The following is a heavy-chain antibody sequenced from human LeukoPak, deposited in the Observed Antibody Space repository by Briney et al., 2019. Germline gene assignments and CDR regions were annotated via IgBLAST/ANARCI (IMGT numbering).Heavy chain of an antibody. V-gene: IGHV5-51*01. Sequence: GESLKISCKGSGYSFPTYWIGWGRQMPGKGLEWMGIIYPADSDTRYSPSFQGQVTISADKSISTAYLQWSSLKASDSAIYYCARLLGYSADYWGQGTLVTVSS. CDR1: GYSFPTYW. CDR3: ARLLGYSADY. J-gene: IGHJ4*02. CDR2: IYPADSDT. D-gene: IGHD2-15*01.